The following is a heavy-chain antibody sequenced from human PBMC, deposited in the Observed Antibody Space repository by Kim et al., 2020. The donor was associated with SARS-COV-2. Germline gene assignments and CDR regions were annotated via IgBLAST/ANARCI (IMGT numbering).Heavy chain of an antibody. CDR2: IYYSGST. J-gene: IGHJ5*02. CDR1: GGSISSYY. V-gene: IGHV4-59*08. Sequence: SETLSLTCTVSGGSISSYYWSWIRQPPGKGLEWIGYIYYSGSTNYNPSLKSRVTISVDTSKNQFSLKLSSVTAADTAVYYCARHHLLAAGPNWFDPWGQGTLVTVSS. CDR3: ARHHLLAAGPNWFDP. D-gene: IGHD6-13*01.